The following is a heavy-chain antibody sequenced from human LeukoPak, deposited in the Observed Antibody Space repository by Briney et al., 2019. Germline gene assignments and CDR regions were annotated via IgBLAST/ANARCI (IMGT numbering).Heavy chain of an antibody. CDR3: ARGFYYLDY. J-gene: IGHJ4*02. CDR2: INHSGST. V-gene: IGHV4-34*01. CDR1: GGSFSGYY. Sequence: SETLSLTCAVYGGSFSGYYWSWIRQPPGKGLEWIGEINHSGSTNYNPSLKSRVTISEDTSKNQFSLKLSSVTAADTAVYYCARGFYYLDYWGQGTLVTVSS.